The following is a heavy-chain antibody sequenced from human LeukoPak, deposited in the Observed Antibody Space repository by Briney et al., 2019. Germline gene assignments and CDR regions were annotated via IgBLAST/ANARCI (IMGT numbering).Heavy chain of an antibody. CDR1: GYSFTNYY. D-gene: IGHD6-19*01. CDR3: ARVGDSSNSWFDP. V-gene: IGHV1-46*01. J-gene: IGHJ5*02. Sequence: VASVKVSCKASGYSFTNYYIHWMRQAPGQGLEWMGIINPSGGSNSNAQNFQGRVTMTRDTSTSTVYMEMSSLRYEDTAVYYCARVGDSSNSWFDPWGQGTLVTVSS. CDR2: INPSGGSN.